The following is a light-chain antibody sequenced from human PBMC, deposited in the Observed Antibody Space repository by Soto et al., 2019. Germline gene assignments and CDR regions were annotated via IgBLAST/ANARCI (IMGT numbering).Light chain of an antibody. V-gene: IGKV1-5*03. Sequence: VQMTQSPSSLSASVGDIVAITCQASQNIDSWLAWYQQKPGKAPNVLIYKASSLQSGVPSRFSGSGSGTEFTLTISSLQPDDFATYYCQQYKSWTRTFGQGTKVDIK. CDR2: KAS. CDR1: QNIDSW. J-gene: IGKJ1*01. CDR3: QQYKSWTRT.